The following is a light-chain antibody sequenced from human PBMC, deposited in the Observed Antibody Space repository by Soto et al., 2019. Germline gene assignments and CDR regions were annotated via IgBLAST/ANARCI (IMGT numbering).Light chain of an antibody. CDR3: CSYAGSSTFV. Sequence: LTQPASVSGSPGQSITISCTGTSSDVGSYNLVSWYQQHPGKAPKLMIYEVSKRPSGVSNRFSGSKSGNTASLTISGLQAEDEAGYYCCSYAGSSTFVFGTGTKVTVL. CDR2: EVS. J-gene: IGLJ1*01. CDR1: SSDVGSYNL. V-gene: IGLV2-23*02.